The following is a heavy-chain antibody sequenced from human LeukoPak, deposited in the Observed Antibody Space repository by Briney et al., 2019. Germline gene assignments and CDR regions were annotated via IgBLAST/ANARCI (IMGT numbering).Heavy chain of an antibody. J-gene: IGHJ4*02. V-gene: IGHV1-2*02. CDR1: GGTFSSYA. CDR2: INPNSGGT. CDR3: ARGTTVTTEFDY. Sequence: ASVKVSCKASGGTFSSYAISWVRQAPGQGLEWMGWINPNSGGTNYAQKFQGRVTMTRDTSISTAYMELSRLRSDDTAVYYCARGTTVTTEFDYWGQGTLVTVSS. D-gene: IGHD4-17*01.